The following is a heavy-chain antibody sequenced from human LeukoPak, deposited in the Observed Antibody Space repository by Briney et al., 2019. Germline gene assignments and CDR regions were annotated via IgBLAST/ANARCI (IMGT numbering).Heavy chain of an antibody. J-gene: IGHJ5*02. CDR3: ARERLRYNWFDP. D-gene: IGHD4-17*01. CDR2: ILHSGST. CDR1: DYSISSGYY. Sequence: SETLPLTCTVSDYSISSGYYWGWIRQPPGKGLEWIRSILHSGSTYYNPSLKSRVTISVDTSKNQFSLKLNSVTAADTAVYYCARERLRYNWFDPWGQGTLVTVSS. V-gene: IGHV4-38-2*02.